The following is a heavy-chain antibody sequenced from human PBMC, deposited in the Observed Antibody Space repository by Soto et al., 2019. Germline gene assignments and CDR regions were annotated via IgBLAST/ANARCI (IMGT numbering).Heavy chain of an antibody. CDR3: ARQIYDSDTGPNFQYYFDS. V-gene: IGHV5-10-1*01. CDR1: GYSFAGYW. J-gene: IGHJ4*02. Sequence: GDSLKISCKGSGYSFAGYWITWVRQKPGKGLGWMGRIDPSDSQTYYSPSFRGHVTISVTKSITTVFLQWSSLRASDTAMYYCARQIYDSDTGPNFQYYFDSWGQGTPVTVSS. D-gene: IGHD3-22*01. CDR2: IDPSDSQT.